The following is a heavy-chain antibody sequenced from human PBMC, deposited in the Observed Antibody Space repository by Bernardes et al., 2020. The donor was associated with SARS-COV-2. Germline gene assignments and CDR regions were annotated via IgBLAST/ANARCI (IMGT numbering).Heavy chain of an antibody. CDR3: ARDREGSGDYYNPIFDY. D-gene: IGHD3-10*01. V-gene: IGHV3-74*01. Sequence: GGSLRLSCTASRFTFSGYWMHWVRQAPGKGLVWVSRINSDGTTTIYADSVKGRFIISRDNAKNTLYLQMNSLRAEDTAVYYCARDREGSGDYYNPIFDYWGQETQVTVSS. J-gene: IGHJ4*02. CDR2: INSDGTTT. CDR1: RFTFSGYW.